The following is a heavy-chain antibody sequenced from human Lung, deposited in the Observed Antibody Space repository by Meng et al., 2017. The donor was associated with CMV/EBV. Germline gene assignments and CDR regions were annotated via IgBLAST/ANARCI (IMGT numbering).Heavy chain of an antibody. D-gene: IGHD2-2*02. J-gene: IGHJ6*02. Sequence: GGSXRLXCKGSGSSFTSYWIGWVRQMPGKGLEWMGIIYPGDSDTRYSPSFQGQVTISADKSISTAYLQWSSLKASDTAMYYCARQSSLGYCSSTSCYSYYGMAVWXQGPTVTVSS. CDR1: GSSFTSYW. V-gene: IGHV5-51*01. CDR2: IYPGDSDT. CDR3: ARQSSLGYCSSTSCYSYYGMAV.